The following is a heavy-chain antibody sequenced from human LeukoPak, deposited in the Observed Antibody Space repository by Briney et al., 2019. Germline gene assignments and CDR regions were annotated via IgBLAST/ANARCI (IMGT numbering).Heavy chain of an antibody. CDR3: ARATNLRYYGGSSFRY. CDR1: GFTFSSYW. V-gene: IGHV3-74*01. Sequence: GGSLRLSCAASGFTFSSYWMHWVRHAPGKGLVWVSRINSDGSSTSYADSVKGRFTISRDNAKNTLYLQMNSLTADDTAVYYCARATNLRYYGGSSFRYWGQGTLVTVSS. J-gene: IGHJ4*02. CDR2: INSDGSST. D-gene: IGHD4-23*01.